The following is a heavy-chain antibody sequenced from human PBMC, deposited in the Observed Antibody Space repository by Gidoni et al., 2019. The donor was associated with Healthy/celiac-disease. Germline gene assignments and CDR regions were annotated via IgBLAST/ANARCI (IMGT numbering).Heavy chain of an antibody. J-gene: IGHJ4*02. CDR1: GCTFSAYY. Sequence: QVQLVESGGGLVKPGGSLSLSCAASGCTFSAYYMSWIPQAPGKGLEWVSYISSSGSTIYYADSVKGRFTISRDNAKNSLYLQMNSLRAEDTAVYYCARDHRTYLNYYFDYWGQGTLVTVSS. CDR3: ARDHRTYLNYYFDY. CDR2: ISSSGSTI. V-gene: IGHV3-11*01.